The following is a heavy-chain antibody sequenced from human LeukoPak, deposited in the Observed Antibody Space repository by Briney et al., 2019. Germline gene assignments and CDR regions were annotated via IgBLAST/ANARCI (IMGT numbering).Heavy chain of an antibody. CDR1: GGSISSSSYY. D-gene: IGHD1-26*01. V-gene: IGHV4-39*01. CDR3: ATSSGSYYY. CDR2: MYYSGST. Sequence: SETLSLTCTVSGGSISSSSYYWGWVRQPPGKGLEWIGSMYYSGSTYYNPSLKSRVTISVDTSKNQFSLKLSSVTAADTAVYYCATSSGSYYYWGQGTLVTVSS. J-gene: IGHJ4*02.